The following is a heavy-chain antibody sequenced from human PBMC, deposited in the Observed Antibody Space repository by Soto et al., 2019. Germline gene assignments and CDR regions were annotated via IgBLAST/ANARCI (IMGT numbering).Heavy chain of an antibody. CDR3: AAGPRPHGYCSGGSCYMDYYYYGMDV. V-gene: IGHV1-58*01. Sequence: GASVKVSCKASGFTFTSSAVQWVRQARGQRLEWIGWIVVGSGNTNHAQKFQERATITRDMSTSTAYMELSSLRSEDTAVYYCAAGPRPHGYCSGGSCYMDYYYYGMDVWGQGTTVTVSS. J-gene: IGHJ6*02. CDR2: IVVGSGNT. CDR1: GFTFTSSA. D-gene: IGHD2-15*01.